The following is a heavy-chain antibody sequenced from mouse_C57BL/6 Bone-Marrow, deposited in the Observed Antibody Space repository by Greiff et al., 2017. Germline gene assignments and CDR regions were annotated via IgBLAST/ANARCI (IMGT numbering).Heavy chain of an antibody. CDR1: GFNIKDDY. J-gene: IGHJ2*01. V-gene: IGHV14-4*01. D-gene: IGHD2-4*01. CDR3: TTTNYCDYYLDY. CDR2: IDPENGDT. Sequence: VQLQQSGAELVRPGASVKLSCTASGFNIKDDYMHWVKQRPEQGLEWIGWIDPENGDTEYASKFQGKATITADTSYNTAYLQLSSLTSEDTAVYYCTTTNYCDYYLDYGGRGTAHTVTA.